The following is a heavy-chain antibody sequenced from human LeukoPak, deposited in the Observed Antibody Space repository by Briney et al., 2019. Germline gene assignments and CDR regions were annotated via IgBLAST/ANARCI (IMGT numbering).Heavy chain of an antibody. J-gene: IGHJ4*03. CDR3: ARGDATAMAIDY. D-gene: IGHD5-18*01. CDR1: GYTFTSYD. Sequence: ASVKVSCKASGYTFTSYDMNWVRQATGQGLEWMGWMNPNSGNTGYAQKFQGRVTMTRDTSISTAYMELNSLRPEDTAVYYCARGDATAMAIDYWGQGTTVTVSS. V-gene: IGHV1-8*01. CDR2: MNPNSGNT.